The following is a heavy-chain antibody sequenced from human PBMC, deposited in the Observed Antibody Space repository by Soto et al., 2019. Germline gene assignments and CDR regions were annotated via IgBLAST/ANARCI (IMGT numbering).Heavy chain of an antibody. J-gene: IGHJ4*02. V-gene: IGHV1-2*02. CDR1: GYTFTGSY. CDR3: ARGGYSSAWALGY. CDR2: INPNGGGA. Sequence: ASVKVSCKASGYTFTGSYIHWVRQAPGQGLEWMGWINPNGGGAKYAQNFPARVTMTRDTSISTAHMDLSSLRFDDTAVYYCARGGYSSAWALGYWGQGTLVTVSS. D-gene: IGHD6-19*01.